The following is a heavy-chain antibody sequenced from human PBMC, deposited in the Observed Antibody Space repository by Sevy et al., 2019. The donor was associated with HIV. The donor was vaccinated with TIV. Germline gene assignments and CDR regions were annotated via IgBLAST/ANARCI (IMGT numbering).Heavy chain of an antibody. J-gene: IGHJ4*02. CDR1: GYTFSSYA. CDR2: IIPICGTA. Sequence: ASVKVSCKASGYTFSSYAISWVRQAPGQGLEWMGGIIPICGTANYAQKFQGRVTITADESTSTAYMELSSLRSEDTAVYYCATLAAAGLTEFDYWGQGTLVTVSS. D-gene: IGHD6-13*01. V-gene: IGHV1-69*13. CDR3: ATLAAAGLTEFDY.